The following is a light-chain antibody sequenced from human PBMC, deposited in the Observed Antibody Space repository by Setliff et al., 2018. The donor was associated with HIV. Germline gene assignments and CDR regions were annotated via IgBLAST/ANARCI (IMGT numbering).Light chain of an antibody. CDR1: SSDVGGYNY. V-gene: IGLV2-11*01. J-gene: IGLJ1*01. Sequence: QSVLTQPRSVSGSPGQSVTTSCTGTSSDVGGYNYVSWYQQHPGKAPKLMIYDVSERPSGVPDRFSGSKSANTAPLTISGLQAEDEADYYCCSYAGSYTFYVFGTGTKV. CDR3: CSYAGSYTFYV. CDR2: DVS.